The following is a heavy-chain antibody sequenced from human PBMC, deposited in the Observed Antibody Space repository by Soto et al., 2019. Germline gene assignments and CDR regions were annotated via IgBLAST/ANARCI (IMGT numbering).Heavy chain of an antibody. CDR1: ALTFSTSS. J-gene: IGHJ4*02. V-gene: IGHV3-48*01. CDR3: ARSRWDY. D-gene: IGHD2-15*01. CDR2: VSSTGDNI. Sequence: PGGSLRLSCAASALTFSTSSMNWVRQAPGRGLEWVSYVSSTGDNIYYADSVKGRFTISRDNAKNSLYLQMNRLRVDDTAVYYCARSRWDYWGQGTLVTVSS.